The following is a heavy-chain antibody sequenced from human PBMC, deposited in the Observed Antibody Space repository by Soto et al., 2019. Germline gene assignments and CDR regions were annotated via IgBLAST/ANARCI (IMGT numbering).Heavy chain of an antibody. D-gene: IGHD6-13*01. Sequence: SETLSLTCTVSSAPVSSTTYTWGWIRQPPGKGLEWVASVYYGGRSYYNPSLNSRVTISVDTSKNQFSLKMTSVTAMDTAVYYCARVGGVPSSSPGLAYWGQGILVTVSS. CDR3: ARVGGVPSSSPGLAY. V-gene: IGHV4-39*01. J-gene: IGHJ4*02. CDR2: VYYGGRS. CDR1: SAPVSSTTYT.